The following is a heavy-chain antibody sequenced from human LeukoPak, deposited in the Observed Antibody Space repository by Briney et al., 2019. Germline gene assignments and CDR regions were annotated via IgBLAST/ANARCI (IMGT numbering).Heavy chain of an antibody. CDR3: AKERVAGDFQH. J-gene: IGHJ1*01. CDR2: ISYDGSNK. V-gene: IGHV3-30-3*02. CDR1: GITFTDYA. Sequence: GGSLRLSCAASGITFTDYAMHWVRQAPGKGLEWVAVISYDGSNKYYADSVKGRFTISRDNSKNTLYLQMNSLRAEDTAVYYCAKERVAGDFQHWGQGTLVTVSS. D-gene: IGHD2-15*01.